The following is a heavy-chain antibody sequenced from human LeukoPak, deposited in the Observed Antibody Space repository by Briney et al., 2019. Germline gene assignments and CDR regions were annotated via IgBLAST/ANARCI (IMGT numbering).Heavy chain of an antibody. D-gene: IGHD3-22*01. J-gene: IGHJ6*03. V-gene: IGHV3-64*01. CDR3: ARDGYYYDSSGYYYMDV. CDR2: ICSNGVST. CDR1: GFTFSCYA. Sequence: GGSLRLSCAASGFTFSCYAMHWVRQAPGKGLEYVSDICSNGVSTYYANSVKGRFTIARDNSKNTLYLQMGSLRAEDMAVYYCARDGYYYDSSGYYYMDVWGKGTTVTVSS.